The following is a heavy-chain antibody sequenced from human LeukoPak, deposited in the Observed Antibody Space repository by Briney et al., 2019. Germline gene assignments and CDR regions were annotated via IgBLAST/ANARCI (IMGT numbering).Heavy chain of an antibody. Sequence: GGSLKLSCAASGFTVSSNYMSWVRQAPGKGLEWVSVIYSGGSTYYADSVKGRFTISRDNSKNTLYLQMNSLRAEDTAVYYCARESRYDFWSGYYYYYYMDVWGKGTTVTVSS. V-gene: IGHV3-66*02. CDR3: ARESRYDFWSGYYYYYYMDV. D-gene: IGHD3-3*01. J-gene: IGHJ6*03. CDR2: IYSGGST. CDR1: GFTVSSNY.